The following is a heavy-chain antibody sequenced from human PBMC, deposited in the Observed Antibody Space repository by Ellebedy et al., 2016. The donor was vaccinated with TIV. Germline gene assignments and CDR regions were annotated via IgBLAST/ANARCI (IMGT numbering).Heavy chain of an antibody. Sequence: PGGSLRLSCTASGFTFSVYTMNWVRQAPGKGLQWVSIVGDTGLWTGYADSVKGRFTIFRDNSKSTLYLEMNSRRAEDTAVYYCARDKIPRDGNNGLDYWGPGTLVTVSS. J-gene: IGHJ4*02. V-gene: IGHV3-23*01. CDR2: VGDTGLWT. D-gene: IGHD5-24*01. CDR1: GFTFSVYT. CDR3: ARDKIPRDGNNGLDY.